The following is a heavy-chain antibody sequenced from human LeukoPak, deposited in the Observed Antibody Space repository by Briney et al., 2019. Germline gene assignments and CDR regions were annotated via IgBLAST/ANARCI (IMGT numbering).Heavy chain of an antibody. J-gene: IGHJ1*01. CDR3: ARHHDSSGDAFQH. D-gene: IGHD3-22*01. Sequence: GESLKISCKASGYSFTSYWIGWVRQMPGKGLEWMGIIYPGDSDTRYSPSFQGQVTISADKSISTAYLQWGSLKASDTAMYYCARHHDSSGDAFQHWGQGTLVTVSS. V-gene: IGHV5-51*01. CDR1: GYSFTSYW. CDR2: IYPGDSDT.